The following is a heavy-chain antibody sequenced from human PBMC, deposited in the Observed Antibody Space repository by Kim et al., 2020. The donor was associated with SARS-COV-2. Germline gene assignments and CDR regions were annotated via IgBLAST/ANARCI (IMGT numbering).Heavy chain of an antibody. D-gene: IGHD3-10*01. V-gene: IGHV4-39*01. CDR1: GGSISSSSYY. J-gene: IGHJ4*02. CDR3: ARLYWRPLWFGESHY. CDR2: IYYSGST. Sequence: SETLSLTCTVSGGSISSSSYYWGWIRQPPGKGLEWIGSIYYSGSTYYNPSLKSRVTISVDTSKNQFSLKLSSVTAADTAVYYCARLYWRPLWFGESHYWGQGTLVTVSS.